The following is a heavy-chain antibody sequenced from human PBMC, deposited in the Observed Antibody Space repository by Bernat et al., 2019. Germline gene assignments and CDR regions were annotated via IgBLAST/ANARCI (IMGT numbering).Heavy chain of an antibody. D-gene: IGHD3-10*01. CDR2: IWYDGSNK. J-gene: IGHJ6*02. CDR1: GFTFSSYG. V-gene: IGHV3-33*01. Sequence: QVQLVESGGGVVQPGRSLRLSCAASGFTFSSYGMHWVRQAPGKGLEWVAVIWYDGSNKYYADSVKGRFTISRDNSKNTLYLQMNSLRAEDTAVYYCARERYCGSGARPLDVWGQGTTVTVSS. CDR3: ARERYCGSGARPLDV.